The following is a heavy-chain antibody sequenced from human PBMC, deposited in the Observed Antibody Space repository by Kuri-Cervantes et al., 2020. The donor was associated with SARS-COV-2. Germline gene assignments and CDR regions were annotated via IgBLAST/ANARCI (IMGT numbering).Heavy chain of an antibody. Sequence: GESLKISCAASGFTFSSYAMHWVRQAPGKGLEWVAVISYDGSNKYSADSVKGRFTISRDNSKNTLYLQMNTLKTEDTAMFYCARDASYSGSYGSFQHWGQGTLVTVSS. J-gene: IGHJ1*01. CDR3: ARDASYSGSYGSFQH. CDR1: GFTFSSYA. CDR2: ISYDGSNK. D-gene: IGHD1-26*01. V-gene: IGHV3-30-3*01.